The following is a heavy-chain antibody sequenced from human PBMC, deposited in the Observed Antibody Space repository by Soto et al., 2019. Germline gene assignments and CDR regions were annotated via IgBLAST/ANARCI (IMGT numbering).Heavy chain of an antibody. CDR3: ARIKLVEWFFINVDVYDMDV. CDR1: GVSLSDYA. V-gene: IGHV3-48*02. Sequence: GGSLRLSCVASGVSLSDYAVNWVRQAPGKGLEWVSFISSDSRTIYYADSVEGRFTVSRDNARNSVSLQMDSLRDEDAAVYYCARIKLVEWFFINVDVYDMDVWGQGT. J-gene: IGHJ6*02. D-gene: IGHD3-3*01. CDR2: ISSDSRTI.